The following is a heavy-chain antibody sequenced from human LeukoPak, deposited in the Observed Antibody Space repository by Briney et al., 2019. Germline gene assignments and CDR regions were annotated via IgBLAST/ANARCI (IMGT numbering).Heavy chain of an antibody. CDR2: INHSGRT. CDR1: GGSFSGYY. V-gene: IGHV4-34*01. Sequence: SETLSLTCAVYGGSFSGYYWTWIRQPPGKGLEWIGQINHSGRTNYNPSLKSRVTISMDTSKNQFSLNLSSVTAADTAVYYCARGSPSTYDYWGQGTLVTVSS. CDR3: ARGSPSTYDY. J-gene: IGHJ4*02.